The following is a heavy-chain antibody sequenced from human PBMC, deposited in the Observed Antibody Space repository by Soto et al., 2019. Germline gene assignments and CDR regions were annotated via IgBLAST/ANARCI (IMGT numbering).Heavy chain of an antibody. CDR1: GYTFTSYY. Sequence: ASVKVSCKASGYTFTSYYMHWVRQAPGQGLEWMGIMNPNGGNTSYAQKFQGRVTMTRNTSISTAYMELSSLRSEDTAVYYCARGQYDILTGYGDYYYYYMDVWGKGTTVTVSS. D-gene: IGHD3-9*01. CDR3: ARGQYDILTGYGDYYYYYMDV. V-gene: IGHV1-46*01. J-gene: IGHJ6*03. CDR2: MNPNGGNT.